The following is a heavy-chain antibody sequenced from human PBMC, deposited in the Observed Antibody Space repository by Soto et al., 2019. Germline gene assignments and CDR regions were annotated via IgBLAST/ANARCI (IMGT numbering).Heavy chain of an antibody. D-gene: IGHD2-2*01. J-gene: IGHJ6*02. CDR2: IGTAGDT. CDR1: GFTFSSYD. V-gene: IGHV3-13*01. Sequence: PGGSLRLSCAASGFTFSSYDMHWVRQATGKGLEWVSAIGTAGDTYYPGSVKGRFTISRENAKNSLYLQMNSLRVEDTAVYYCARGMEDCSSTSCPAYYYYYGMDVWGQATTVTVSS. CDR3: ARGMEDCSSTSCPAYYYYYGMDV.